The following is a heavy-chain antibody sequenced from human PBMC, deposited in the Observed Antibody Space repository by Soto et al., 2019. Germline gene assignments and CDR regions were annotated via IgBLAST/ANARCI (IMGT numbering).Heavy chain of an antibody. Sequence: SETLSLTCAVSGYSISSGYYWGWIRQPPGKGLEWIGSMYHSGSTYYNPSLKSRVTISEDTSKNQFSLILSSVTAADTAVYYCAREGLRFLEWLPAGSGMDVWGQGTTVTVS. V-gene: IGHV4-38-2*02. D-gene: IGHD3-3*01. CDR3: AREGLRFLEWLPAGSGMDV. J-gene: IGHJ6*02. CDR2: MYHSGST. CDR1: GYSISSGYY.